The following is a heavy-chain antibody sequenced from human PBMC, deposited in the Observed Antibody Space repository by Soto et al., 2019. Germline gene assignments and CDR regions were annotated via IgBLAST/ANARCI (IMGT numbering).Heavy chain of an antibody. D-gene: IGHD6-13*01. CDR1: GFTFSSYG. Sequence: GGSLRLSCAASGFTFSSYGMHWVRQAPGKGLEWVAVIWYDGSNKYYADSVKGRFTISRDNSKNTLYLQMNSLRAEDTAVYYCARDGGSSSWYGYLDYWGQGTLVTVSS. V-gene: IGHV3-33*01. CDR3: ARDGGSSSWYGYLDY. J-gene: IGHJ4*02. CDR2: IWYDGSNK.